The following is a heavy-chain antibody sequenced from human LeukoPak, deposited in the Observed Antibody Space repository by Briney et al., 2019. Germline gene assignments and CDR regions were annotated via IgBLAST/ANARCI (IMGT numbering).Heavy chain of an antibody. D-gene: IGHD6-13*01. V-gene: IGHV3-11*01. CDR3: ARAASSSWTDFAS. CDR1: GFTSSDYY. J-gene: IGHJ4*02. CDR2: ISSSGSTI. Sequence: GGSLRLSCAASGFTSSDYYMSWIRQAPGKGLEWVSYISSSGSTIYYADSVKGRFTTSRDNAKNSLYLQMNSLRAEDTAVYYCARAASSSWTDFASWGQGTLVTVSS.